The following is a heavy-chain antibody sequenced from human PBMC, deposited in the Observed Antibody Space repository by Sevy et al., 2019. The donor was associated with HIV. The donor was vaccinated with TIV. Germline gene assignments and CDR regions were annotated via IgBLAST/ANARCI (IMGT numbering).Heavy chain of an antibody. CDR1: GLTFSSYW. CDR2: INGDGSST. V-gene: IGHV3-74*01. D-gene: IGHD2-2*01. Sequence: GGSLRLSCAPSGLTFSSYWMHWVRQAPGKGLVWVSRINGDGSSTSYADSVKGRFTISRDNAKNTLYLQMNSLRAEDTAVYYCVRQRGDTVVLPDVLPDYGMDVWGQGTTVTVSS. CDR3: VRQRGDTVVLPDVLPDYGMDV. J-gene: IGHJ6*02.